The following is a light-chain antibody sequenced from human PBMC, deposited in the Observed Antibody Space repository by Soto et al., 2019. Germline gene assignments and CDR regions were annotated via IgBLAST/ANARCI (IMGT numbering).Light chain of an antibody. Sequence: QSALTQPASVSGSPGQSMTISCTGTSRDVGAYDYVSWYLQYPDKAPQLLIYYVDHRPSGVSSRFSGSKSGNTASLTISGLQAEDEGDYYCCSYADGSIYFFGTGTKVTAL. V-gene: IGLV2-14*03. CDR1: SRDVGAYDY. J-gene: IGLJ1*01. CDR3: CSYADGSIYF. CDR2: YVD.